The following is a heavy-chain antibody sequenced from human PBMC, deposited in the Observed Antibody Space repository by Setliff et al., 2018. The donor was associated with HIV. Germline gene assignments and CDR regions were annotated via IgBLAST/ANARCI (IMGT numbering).Heavy chain of an antibody. CDR3: ARDWWELLGNYGMDV. D-gene: IGHD1-26*01. Sequence: PGGSLRLSCAASGFTFSSYSMNWVRRAPGKGLEWVSSISSSSSYIYYAGSVKGRFTISRDNAKNSLYLQMNSLRAEDTAVYYCARDWWELLGNYGMDVWGQGTTVTAP. J-gene: IGHJ6*02. CDR1: GFTFSSYS. V-gene: IGHV3-21*01. CDR2: ISSSSSYI.